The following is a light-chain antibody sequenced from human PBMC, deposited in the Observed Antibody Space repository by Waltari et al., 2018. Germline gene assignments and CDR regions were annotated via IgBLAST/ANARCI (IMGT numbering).Light chain of an antibody. J-gene: IGKJ1*01. CDR3: QQRSNWPRT. V-gene: IGKV3-11*01. CDR1: QSVSSY. Sequence: EIVLTQSPATLSLSPGERATLSCRASQSVSSYLAWYQQKPGQAHRLIIYDASHRAKGSQARFSGSGYGTDLTLTISILEPEDFAVYYCQQRSNWPRTFGQGTKVESK. CDR2: DAS.